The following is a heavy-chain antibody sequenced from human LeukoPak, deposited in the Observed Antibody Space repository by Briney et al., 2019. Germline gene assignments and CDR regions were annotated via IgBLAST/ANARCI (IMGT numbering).Heavy chain of an antibody. D-gene: IGHD7-27*01. V-gene: IGHV3-13*01. J-gene: IGHJ2*01. CDR1: GFTVNYYD. CDR2: IGVGGGT. CDR3: ARRPNWGAANWYFDL. Sequence: PGGSLRLSCAVSGFTVNYYDMHWVRRATGKGLEWVSTIGVGGGTHYPDSVKGRFTISGENAKNSLYLQMHSLRVEDTAVYYCARRPNWGAANWYFDLWGRGTLVTVSS.